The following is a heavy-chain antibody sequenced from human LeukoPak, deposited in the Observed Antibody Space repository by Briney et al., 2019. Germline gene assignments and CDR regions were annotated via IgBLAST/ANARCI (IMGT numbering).Heavy chain of an antibody. V-gene: IGHV4-59*08. D-gene: IGHD4-17*01. Sequence: PSETLSLTCTVSGGSITSYYWSWIRQPPGKGLEWIGYIYYSGSANYNPSLKSRLTISVDASKNQFSLKLSSVTATDTAVYYCASLTTVTQGYFDSWGQGTLVTVSS. J-gene: IGHJ4*02. CDR3: ASLTTVTQGYFDS. CDR2: IYYSGSA. CDR1: GGSITSYY.